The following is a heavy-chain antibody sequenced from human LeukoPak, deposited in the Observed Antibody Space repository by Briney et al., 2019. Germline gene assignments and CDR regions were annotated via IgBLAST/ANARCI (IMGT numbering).Heavy chain of an antibody. V-gene: IGHV3-23*01. D-gene: IGHD3-10*01. Sequence: GGSLRLSCAASGFTFSSYAMSWVRQAPGKGLEWVSAISGSGGSTYYADSVKGRFTISRDNAKNSLYLQMNSLRAEDTAVYYCARDHQFGDYYFDYWGQGTLVTVSS. CDR1: GFTFSSYA. CDR2: ISGSGGST. J-gene: IGHJ4*02. CDR3: ARDHQFGDYYFDY.